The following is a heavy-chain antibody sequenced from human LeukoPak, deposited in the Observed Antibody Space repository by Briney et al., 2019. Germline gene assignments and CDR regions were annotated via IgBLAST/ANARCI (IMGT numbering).Heavy chain of an antibody. D-gene: IGHD7-27*01. V-gene: IGHV3-30*02. CDR1: GFTFSSYG. CDR3: AKDHPDYWGANWFDP. Sequence: PGGSLRLSCAASGFTFSSYGMHWVRQAPGKGLEWVAFIRYDGSNKYYADSVKGRFTISRDNSKNTLYLQMNSLRAEDTAVYYCAKDHPDYWGANWFDPWGQGTLVTVSS. CDR2: IRYDGSNK. J-gene: IGHJ5*02.